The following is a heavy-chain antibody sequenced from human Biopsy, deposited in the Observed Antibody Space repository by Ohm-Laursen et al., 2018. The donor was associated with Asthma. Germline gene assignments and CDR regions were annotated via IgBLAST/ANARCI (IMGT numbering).Heavy chain of an antibody. CDR2: ITFDGSTQ. V-gene: IGHV3-30-3*01. D-gene: IGHD6-13*01. CDR3: SRDTLGYYFDI. CDR1: GTHFGSYN. Sequence: SLRLSCAASGTHFGSYNMHWARQAPGKGLEWVAVITFDGSTQHYGDSVKGRFTISRANSKNMLFLQMNSLRAEDTAVYYCSRDTLGYYFDIWGQGTQVTVSS. J-gene: IGHJ4*02.